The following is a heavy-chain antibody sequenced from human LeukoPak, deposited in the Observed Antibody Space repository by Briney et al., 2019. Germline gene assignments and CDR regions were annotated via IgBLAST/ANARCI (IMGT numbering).Heavy chain of an antibody. Sequence: ASVKVSCKASGYTFTSYYMHWVRQAPGQGLEWMGWISAYNGDTNYAQKVQGRVTVTTDTSTRTAYMELRSLRSDDTAVYYCARDLELGGATNSVSYYWGQGTLVTVSS. CDR1: GYTFTSYY. J-gene: IGHJ4*02. CDR2: ISAYNGDT. CDR3: ARDLELGGATNSVSYY. D-gene: IGHD1-26*01. V-gene: IGHV1-18*04.